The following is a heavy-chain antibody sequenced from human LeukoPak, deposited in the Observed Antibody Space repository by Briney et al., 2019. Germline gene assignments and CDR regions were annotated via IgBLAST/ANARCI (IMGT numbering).Heavy chain of an antibody. V-gene: IGHV1-8*01. Sequence: ASVKVSCKASGYTFTSYAINWVRQATGQGLEWMGWMNPNSGNTGYAQKFRGRVTMTRNTSISTAYMELSSLRSEDTAVYYCARSEPYYDFWSGYGHWGQGTLVTVSS. CDR2: MNPNSGNT. CDR1: GYTFTSYA. D-gene: IGHD3-3*01. CDR3: ARSEPYYDFWSGYGH. J-gene: IGHJ4*02.